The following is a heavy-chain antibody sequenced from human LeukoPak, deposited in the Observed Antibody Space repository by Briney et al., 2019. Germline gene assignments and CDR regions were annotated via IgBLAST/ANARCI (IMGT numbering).Heavy chain of an antibody. Sequence: HAGGSLRLSCAASGFTFSSYGMHWGRQAPGKGLEWGAVISYDGSNKYYADSVKGRFTISRDNSKNTLYLQMNSLRSEDTAVYYCARDGPISRYYGSGSYLSSGYYMDVWGKGTTVTVSS. J-gene: IGHJ6*03. D-gene: IGHD3-10*01. V-gene: IGHV3-30*03. CDR2: ISYDGSNK. CDR1: GFTFSSYG. CDR3: ARDGPISRYYGSGSYLSSGYYMDV.